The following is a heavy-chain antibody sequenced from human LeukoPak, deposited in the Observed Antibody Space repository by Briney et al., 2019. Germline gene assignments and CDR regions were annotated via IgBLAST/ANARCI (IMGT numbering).Heavy chain of an antibody. D-gene: IGHD3-22*01. CDR1: GGSISSYY. CDR3: ARGGHYYDSTGWFDP. CDR2: IYYSGST. J-gene: IGHJ5*02. Sequence: PSETLSLTCTVSGGSISSYYWSWVRQPPAKGLEWIGYIYYSGSTNYNPSLKSRVTISVDTSKNQFSLKLSSVTAADTAVYYCARGGHYYDSTGWFDPWGQGTLVTVSS. V-gene: IGHV4-59*01.